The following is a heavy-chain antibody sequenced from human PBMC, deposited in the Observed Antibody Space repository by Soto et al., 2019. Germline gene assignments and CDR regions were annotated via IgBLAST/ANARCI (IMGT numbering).Heavy chain of an antibody. J-gene: IGHJ5*02. V-gene: IGHV3-49*03. D-gene: IGHD1-7*01. CDR3: TRAGTTNWFDP. Sequence: GGSLRLSCTASGFTFGDYAMSWFRQAPGKGLEWVGFIRSKAYGGTTEYAASVKGRFTISRDDSKSIAYLQMNSLKTEDTAVYYCTRAGTTNWFDPWGQGTLVTVSS. CDR1: GFTFGDYA. CDR2: IRSKAYGGTT.